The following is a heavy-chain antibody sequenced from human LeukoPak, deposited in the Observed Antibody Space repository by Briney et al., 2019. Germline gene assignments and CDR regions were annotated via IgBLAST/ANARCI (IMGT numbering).Heavy chain of an antibody. CDR1: GFAFSTYT. J-gene: IGHJ4*02. D-gene: IGHD3-22*01. CDR3: ARDGIYYDSRGFDQ. Sequence: GGSLRLSCAASGFAFSTYTMNWVRQGPGKGLEWVSSISRDSIFIYYADSLKGRFTISRDNAKNSLYLQMNSLRTEDTAVYYCARDGIYYDSRGFDQWGQGTQVTVSS. V-gene: IGHV3-21*01. CDR2: ISRDSIFI.